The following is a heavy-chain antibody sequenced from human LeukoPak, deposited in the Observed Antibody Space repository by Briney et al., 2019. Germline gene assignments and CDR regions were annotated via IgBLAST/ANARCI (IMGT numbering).Heavy chain of an antibody. CDR3: VRASGSFDY. J-gene: IGHJ4*02. CDR1: GFTFSGYW. CDR2: IKQDGGEK. D-gene: IGHD3-10*01. V-gene: IGHV3-7*01. Sequence: GGSLTLSCAASGFTFSGYWMSWLRQAPGKGLEWVANIKQDGGEKYYVDSVKGRFTISRDNSRKTLYLQMNSLRVEDTAVYYCVRASGSFDYWGQGTLVTVSS.